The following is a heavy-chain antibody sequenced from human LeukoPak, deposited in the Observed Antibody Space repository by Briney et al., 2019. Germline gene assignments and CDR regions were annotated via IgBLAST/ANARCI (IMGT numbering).Heavy chain of an antibody. CDR2: IYYSGST. Sequence: SSETLSLTCTVSGGSISSSSYYWGWIRQPPGKGLEWIGSIYYSGSTYHNPSLKSRVTISVDTSKNQFSLKLSSVTAADTAVYYCARDRRDYYGSGSYYDYWGQGTLVTVSS. V-gene: IGHV4-39*07. D-gene: IGHD3-10*01. CDR1: GGSISSSSYY. CDR3: ARDRRDYYGSGSYYDY. J-gene: IGHJ4*02.